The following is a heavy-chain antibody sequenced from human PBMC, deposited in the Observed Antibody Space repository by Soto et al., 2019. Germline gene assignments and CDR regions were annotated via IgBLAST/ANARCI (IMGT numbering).Heavy chain of an antibody. CDR1: GFTFSSYA. CDR2: ISHDGSNK. J-gene: IGHJ6*02. D-gene: IGHD1-26*01. CDR3: ARGGVGAPYYYYGMDV. V-gene: IGHV3-30-3*01. Sequence: GGSLRLSCAASGFTFSSYAMHWVRQAPGKGLEWVAVISHDGSNKYYADSVKGRFTISRDNSKNTLYLQMNSLRAEDTAVHYCARGGVGAPYYYYGMDVWGQGTTVTVSS.